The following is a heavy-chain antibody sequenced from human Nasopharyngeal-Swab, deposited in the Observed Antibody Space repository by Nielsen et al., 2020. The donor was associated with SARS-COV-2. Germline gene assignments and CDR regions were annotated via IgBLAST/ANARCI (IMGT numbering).Heavy chain of an antibody. J-gene: IGHJ5*02. CDR3: ARDWGYYYGSGSYFLPNNWFDP. D-gene: IGHD3-10*01. Sequence: WVRQAPGQGLEWMGGIIPIFGTANYAQRFQGRVTITADKSTSTAYMELRSLRSDDTAVYYCARDWGYYYGSGSYFLPNNWFDPWGQGTLVTVSS. V-gene: IGHV1-69*06. CDR2: IIPIFGTA.